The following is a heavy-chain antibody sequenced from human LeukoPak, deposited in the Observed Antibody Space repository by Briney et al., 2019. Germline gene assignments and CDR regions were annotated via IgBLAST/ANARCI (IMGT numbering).Heavy chain of an antibody. Sequence: SETLSLTCTVSGGSISSYYWSWIRQPPGKGLEWIGEINHSGSTNYNPSLKSRVTISVDTSKNQFSLKLSSVTAADTAVYYCAREWIVVVPAAPPEGMDVWGQGTTVTVSS. CDR3: AREWIVVVPAAPPEGMDV. V-gene: IGHV4-34*01. CDR2: INHSGST. CDR1: GGSISSYY. J-gene: IGHJ6*02. D-gene: IGHD2-2*01.